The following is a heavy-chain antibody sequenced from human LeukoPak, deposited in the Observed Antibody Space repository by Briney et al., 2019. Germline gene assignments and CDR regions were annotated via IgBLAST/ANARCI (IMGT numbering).Heavy chain of an antibody. CDR3: ARRFNTVGLFDY. CDR1: GDSISSNYY. D-gene: IGHD5-12*01. CDR2: IYHSGST. V-gene: IGHV4-38-2*01. J-gene: IGHJ4*02. Sequence: SETLSLTCAVSGDSISSNYYWGWIRQPPGKGLEWTGSIYHSGSTYYNPSLKSRVTLSVDTSKNQFSLMLSSVTAADTAVYYCARRFNTVGLFDYWGQGSLVTVSS.